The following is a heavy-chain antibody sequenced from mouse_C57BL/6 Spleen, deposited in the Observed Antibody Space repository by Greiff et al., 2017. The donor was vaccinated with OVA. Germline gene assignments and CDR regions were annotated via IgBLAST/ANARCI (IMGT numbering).Heavy chain of an antibody. Sequence: QVQLQQSGAELVKPGASVKISCKASGFAFSSYWLNWVKQKPGKGLEWIGQIYPGDGDTNYNGKFKGNAPLTADKSSRTAYRQLSSLTSDDSAVYFFASYYGSSPFAYWGQGTLVTVSA. J-gene: IGHJ3*01. CDR3: ASYYGSSPFAY. V-gene: IGHV1-80*01. D-gene: IGHD1-1*01. CDR2: IYPGDGDT. CDR1: GFAFSSYW.